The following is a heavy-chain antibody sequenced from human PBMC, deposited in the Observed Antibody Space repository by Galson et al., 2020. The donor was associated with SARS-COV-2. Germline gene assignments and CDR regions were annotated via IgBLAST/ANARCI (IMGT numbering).Heavy chain of an antibody. CDR2: IYYSGST. V-gene: IGHV4-39*01. D-gene: IGHD3-22*01. J-gene: IGHJ5*02. Sequence: ASETLSLTCTVSGGSISSSSYYWGWIRQPPGKGLEWIGSIYYSGSTYYNPSLKSRVTISVDTSKNQFSLKLSSVTAADTAVYYCARVSIGYPPMPWGQGTLVTVSS. CDR1: GGSISSSSYY. CDR3: ARVSIGYPPMP.